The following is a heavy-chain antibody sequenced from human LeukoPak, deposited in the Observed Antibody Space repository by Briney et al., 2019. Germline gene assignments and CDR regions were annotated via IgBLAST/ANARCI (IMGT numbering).Heavy chain of an antibody. CDR2: MNPNSGNT. CDR1: GYTFTSYG. D-gene: IGHD5-12*01. CDR3: ARAQSYSGYDPAGWFDP. J-gene: IGHJ5*02. V-gene: IGHV1-8*01. Sequence: ASVKLSCNASGYTFTSYGINWGRQATGQGLELMGLMNPNSGNTGYAQKFQGRVTMTRNTSISTAYMELSSLRSEDTAVYYCARAQSYSGYDPAGWFDPWGQGTLVTVSS.